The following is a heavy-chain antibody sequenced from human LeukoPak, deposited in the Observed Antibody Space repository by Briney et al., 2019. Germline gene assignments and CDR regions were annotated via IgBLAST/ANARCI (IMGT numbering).Heavy chain of an antibody. D-gene: IGHD2-21*02. V-gene: IGHV3-7*01. J-gene: IGHJ4*02. Sequence: GGSLRLSCAVSGGTFSAYWVAWVRQSPGKGLGWVAEINEDGSVKYYVDSMKGRFTISRDNAKNSLYLQMNSLGAEDTAVYYCAKVPRDSDCYWGQGTLVTVSS. CDR1: GGTFSAYW. CDR3: AKVPRDSDCY. CDR2: INEDGSVK.